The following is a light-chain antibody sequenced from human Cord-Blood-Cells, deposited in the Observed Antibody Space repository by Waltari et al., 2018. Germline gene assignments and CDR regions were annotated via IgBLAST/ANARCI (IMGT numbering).Light chain of an antibody. Sequence: QSALTQPPPASGSPGQSVTISCPGTSSDVGGYNYVSWYQQHPGNAPKLMIYEVSKRPSGVPDRFSGSKSGNTASLTVSGLQAEDEADYYCSSYAGSNNLVFGGGTKLTVL. CDR1: SSDVGGYNY. CDR3: SSYAGSNNLV. J-gene: IGLJ2*01. CDR2: EVS. V-gene: IGLV2-8*01.